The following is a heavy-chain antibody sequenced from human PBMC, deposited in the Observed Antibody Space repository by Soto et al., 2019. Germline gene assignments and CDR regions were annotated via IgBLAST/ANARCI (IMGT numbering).Heavy chain of an antibody. Sequence: SETLSLSCAVYGVSFSGYYWSWIRQPPGKGLEWIGEINHSGSTNYNPSLKSRVTISVDTSKNQFSLKLSSVTAADTAVYYCARVGGKTDIVVVPAAAQSDYWGQGTLVTVSS. CDR3: ARVGGKTDIVVVPAAAQSDY. CDR2: INHSGST. CDR1: GVSFSGYY. J-gene: IGHJ4*02. V-gene: IGHV4-34*01. D-gene: IGHD2-2*01.